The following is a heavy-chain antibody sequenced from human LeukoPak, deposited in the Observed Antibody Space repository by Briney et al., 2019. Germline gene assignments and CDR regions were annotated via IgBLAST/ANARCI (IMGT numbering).Heavy chain of an antibody. V-gene: IGHV1-8*01. Sequence: ASVKVSCTASGYTFTSYDFNWVRQATGQRPEWMGWMGPNSGDTGYAQKFQDRVTMTRNTSISTAYMELSSLRSDDTAVYYCARGPPNWGYDYWGPGTLVTVSS. CDR2: MGPNSGDT. D-gene: IGHD7-27*01. CDR3: ARGPPNWGYDY. CDR1: GYTFTSYD. J-gene: IGHJ4*02.